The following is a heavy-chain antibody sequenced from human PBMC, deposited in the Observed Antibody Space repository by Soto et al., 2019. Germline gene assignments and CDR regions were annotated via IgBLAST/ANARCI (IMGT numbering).Heavy chain of an antibody. D-gene: IGHD3-16*01. V-gene: IGHV4-59*08. Sequence: QVQLQESGPGLVKPSETLSLTCTVSGGSISSYYWSWIRQPPGKGLEWIGYIYYSGSTNYNPSLKERVPISADTSKNPCPLKLGPVTPADPPVFSRAEGGGEANWGQGTLVTVSS. J-gene: IGHJ4*02. CDR1: GGSISSYY. CDR3: AEGGGEAN. CDR2: IYYSGST.